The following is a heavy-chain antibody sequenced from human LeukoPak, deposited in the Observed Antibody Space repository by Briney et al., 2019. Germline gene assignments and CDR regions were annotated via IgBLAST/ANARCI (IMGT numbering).Heavy chain of an antibody. CDR2: IYYSGST. Sequence: SETLSLTCTLSGGSISSGAYYWSWIRQSPGKGLEWIAYIYYSGSTYYNPSLESRVTISVDTSKSQFSLKLNSVTAADTAVYYCARGDSSSWSFKIWGQGTLVTVSS. CDR3: ARGDSSSWSFKI. V-gene: IGHV4-30-4*01. D-gene: IGHD6-13*01. J-gene: IGHJ4*02. CDR1: GGSISSGAYY.